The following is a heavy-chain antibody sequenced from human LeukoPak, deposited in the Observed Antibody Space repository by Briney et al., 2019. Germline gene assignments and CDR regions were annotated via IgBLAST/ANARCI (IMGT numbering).Heavy chain of an antibody. D-gene: IGHD3-10*01. V-gene: IGHV1-69*13. Sequence: SVKVSCTASGGTFSSYAISWVRQAPGQGLEWMGGIIPIFGTANYAQKFQGRVTITADESTSTAHMELSSLRSEDTAVYYCARVTMVRGVINPDYYYYYMDVWGKGTTVTISS. CDR3: ARVTMVRGVINPDYYYYYMDV. J-gene: IGHJ6*03. CDR2: IIPIFGTA. CDR1: GGTFSSYA.